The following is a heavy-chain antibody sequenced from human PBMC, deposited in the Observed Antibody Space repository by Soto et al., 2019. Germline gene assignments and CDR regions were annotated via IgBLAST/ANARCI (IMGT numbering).Heavy chain of an antibody. J-gene: IGHJ5*02. CDR2: IYYSVST. Sequence: QVQLQESGPGLVKPSQTLSLTCTVSGGSISSGDYYWSWIRQPPGKGLEWIGYIYYSVSTYYNPSLKSRVTISVDASKNQFSLKLSSVTAADTAVYYCASVEMAGYNWSDPWGQGTLVTVSS. CDR1: GGSISSGDYY. D-gene: IGHD6-19*01. V-gene: IGHV4-30-4*01. CDR3: ASVEMAGYNWSDP.